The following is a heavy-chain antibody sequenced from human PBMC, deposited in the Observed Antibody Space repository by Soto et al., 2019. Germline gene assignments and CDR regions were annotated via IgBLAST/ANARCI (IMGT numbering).Heavy chain of an antibody. J-gene: IGHJ4*02. D-gene: IGHD5-18*01. Sequence: SETLSLTCTVSGGSISSYYWSWIRQPPGKGLEWIGYIFYSGSTNYNPSLKSRVTISVDTSKNQFSLKLSSVTAADTAVYYCARKGYNYDYWGQGTLVTVSS. CDR1: GGSISSYY. CDR3: ARKGYNYDY. CDR2: IFYSGST. V-gene: IGHV4-59*01.